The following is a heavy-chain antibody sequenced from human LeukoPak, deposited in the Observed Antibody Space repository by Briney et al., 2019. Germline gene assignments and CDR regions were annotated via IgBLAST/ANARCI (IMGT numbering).Heavy chain of an antibody. CDR2: IHSSGST. CDR1: GGSISIYY. J-gene: IGHJ4*02. Sequence: SETLSLTCTVSGGSISIYYWTWIRQPAGKGLEWIGRIHSSGSTNQNPSLKSRVTMSIDTSKNQFSLKLSSVTAADTAVYYCATLWRDGYSRLLDYWGQGTLVTVSS. CDR3: ATLWRDGYSRLLDY. D-gene: IGHD5-24*01. V-gene: IGHV4-4*07.